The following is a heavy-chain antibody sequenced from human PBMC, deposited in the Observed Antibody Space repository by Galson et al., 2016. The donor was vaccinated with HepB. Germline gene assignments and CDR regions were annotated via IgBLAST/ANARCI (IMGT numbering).Heavy chain of an antibody. J-gene: IGHJ4*02. D-gene: IGHD3-22*01. CDR1: GFPFSVYA. V-gene: IGHV3-23*01. Sequence: SLRLSCAASGFPFSVYAMNWVRQAPGKGLEWVSSISANADSTYFADSVKGRFTISRDDSKSTVSLQMNSLRVEDTAVYYCSNARFLGRWLRVDSWGRGTLVTVSS. CDR3: SNARFLGRWLRVDS. CDR2: ISANADST.